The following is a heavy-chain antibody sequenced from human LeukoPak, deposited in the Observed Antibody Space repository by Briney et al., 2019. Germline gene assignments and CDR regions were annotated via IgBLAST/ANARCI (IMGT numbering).Heavy chain of an antibody. CDR3: TRRLDD. V-gene: IGHV3-7*01. CDR1: GFSFNSDW. D-gene: IGHD3-16*01. CDR2: IKHDESEK. Sequence: GGSLRLSCAASGFSFNSDWMDWVRQAAGKGLEWVADIKHDESEKNYLDSVKGRFTVSRDNAQNSLYLQMNGLRVEGTAVYYCTRRLDDWGQGTLVTVS. J-gene: IGHJ4*02.